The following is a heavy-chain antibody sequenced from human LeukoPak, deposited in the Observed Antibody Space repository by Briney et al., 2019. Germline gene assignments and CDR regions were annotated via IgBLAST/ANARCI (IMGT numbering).Heavy chain of an antibody. Sequence: PSETLSLTCAVYGGSFSGYYWSWIRQPPGKGLEWIGEINHSGFTNYSPSLKSRVTTSVDTSKNQFSLKLSSVTVADTAVYYCARDGGHYGMDVWGQGTTVTVSS. CDR2: INHSGFT. D-gene: IGHD3-16*01. J-gene: IGHJ6*02. CDR1: GGSFSGYY. V-gene: IGHV4-34*01. CDR3: ARDGGHYGMDV.